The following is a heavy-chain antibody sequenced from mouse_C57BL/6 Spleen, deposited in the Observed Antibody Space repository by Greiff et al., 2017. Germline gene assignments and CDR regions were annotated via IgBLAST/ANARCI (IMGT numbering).Heavy chain of an antibody. Sequence: EVQLQQSGPELVKPGASVKIPCKASGYTFTDYNMDWVKQSHGKSLEWIGDINPNNGGTIYNQKFKGKATLTVDKSSSTAYMELRSLTSEDTAVYYCARSNYSNLGYYAMDYWGQGTSVTVAS. CDR1: GYTFTDYN. V-gene: IGHV1-18*01. CDR2: INPNNGGT. J-gene: IGHJ4*01. CDR3: ARSNYSNLGYYAMDY. D-gene: IGHD2-5*01.